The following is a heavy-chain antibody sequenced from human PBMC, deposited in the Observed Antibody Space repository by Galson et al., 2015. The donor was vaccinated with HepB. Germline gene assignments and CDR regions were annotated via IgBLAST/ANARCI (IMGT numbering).Heavy chain of an antibody. CDR2: IIPIFNAP. D-gene: IGHD3-10*01. J-gene: IGHJ4*02. CDR3: ATADNGNWFGEF. Sequence: SVKVSCKASGGIFMNSVFIWVREAPGQGLECLGRIIPIFNAPKYAQILPGRVTISADSSTTTVYMELSSLRSEDTAVYYCATADNGNWFGEFWGQGTLVTVSS. CDR1: GGIFMNSV. V-gene: IGHV1-69*06.